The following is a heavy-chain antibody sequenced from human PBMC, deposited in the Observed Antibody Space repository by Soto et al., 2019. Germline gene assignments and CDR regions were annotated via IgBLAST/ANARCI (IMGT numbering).Heavy chain of an antibody. V-gene: IGHV4-31*03. D-gene: IGHD6-13*01. CDR1: GGSISSGGYY. CDR3: ARGFPAAAGTPSYYFDY. Sequence: QVQLQESGPGLVKPSQTLSLTCTVSGGSISSGGYYWSWIRQHPGKGLEWIGYIYYSGSTYYNPSLKSRVTISVDTSKNQFSLKLSSVTAADTAVYYCARGFPAAAGTPSYYFDYWGQGTLVTVSS. J-gene: IGHJ4*02. CDR2: IYYSGST.